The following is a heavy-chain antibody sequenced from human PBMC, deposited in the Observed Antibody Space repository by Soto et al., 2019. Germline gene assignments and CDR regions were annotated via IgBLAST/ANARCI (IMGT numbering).Heavy chain of an antibody. D-gene: IGHD3-3*01. Sequence: QVQLQESGPGLVKPSQTLSLTCTVSGGSISSGDYYWSWIRQPPGKGLEWIGYIYYSGSTYYNPSLKSRVTISVDTSKHQFSLKLSSVTAADTAVYYCARSTTGPPRRFLEWSYWGQGTLVTVSS. CDR2: IYYSGST. V-gene: IGHV4-30-4*01. J-gene: IGHJ4*02. CDR1: GGSISSGDYY. CDR3: ARSTTGPPRRFLEWSY.